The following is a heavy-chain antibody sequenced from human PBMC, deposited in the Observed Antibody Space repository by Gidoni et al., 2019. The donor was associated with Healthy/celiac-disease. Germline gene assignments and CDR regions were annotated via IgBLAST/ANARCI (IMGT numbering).Heavy chain of an antibody. Sequence: EVQLVESGGGLVQPGRSLRLSCAASGFTFDDYAMHWVRQAPGKGLEWVSGISWNSGSIGYADSVKGRFTISRDNAKNSLYLQMNSLRAEDTALYYCAKDMEAVAGTLVNWGQGTLVTVSS. CDR2: ISWNSGSI. CDR1: GFTFDDYA. V-gene: IGHV3-9*01. CDR3: AKDMEAVAGTLVN. J-gene: IGHJ4*02. D-gene: IGHD6-19*01.